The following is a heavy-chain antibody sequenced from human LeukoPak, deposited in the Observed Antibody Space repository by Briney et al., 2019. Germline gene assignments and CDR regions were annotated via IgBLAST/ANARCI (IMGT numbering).Heavy chain of an antibody. Sequence: SVKVSCKASGGTFSCYAISWVLQAPGQGLEWMGGIIPIFGTANYAQKFQGRVTITTDESTSTAYMELSSLRSEDTAVYYCARAGFVTYDSSGYWSYFQHWGQGTLVTVSS. V-gene: IGHV1-69*05. D-gene: IGHD3-22*01. CDR2: IIPIFGTA. CDR1: GGTFSCYA. CDR3: ARAGFVTYDSSGYWSYFQH. J-gene: IGHJ1*01.